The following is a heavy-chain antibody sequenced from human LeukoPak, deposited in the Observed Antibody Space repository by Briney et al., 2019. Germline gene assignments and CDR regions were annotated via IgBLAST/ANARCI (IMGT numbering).Heavy chain of an antibody. Sequence: SETLSLTCTVSGGSIGGYYWSWIRQPPGKGLEWIGYIYYSGSTNYNPSLKSRVTISVDTSKNQFSLKLSSVTAADTAVYYCARGPYYDFWSGYSQMGLDYWGQGTLVTVSS. CDR1: GGSIGGYY. CDR3: ARGPYYDFWSGYSQMGLDY. D-gene: IGHD3-3*01. CDR2: IYYSGST. J-gene: IGHJ4*02. V-gene: IGHV4-59*01.